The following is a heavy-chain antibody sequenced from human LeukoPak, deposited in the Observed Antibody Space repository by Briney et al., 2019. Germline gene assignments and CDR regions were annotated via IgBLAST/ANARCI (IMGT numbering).Heavy chain of an antibody. CDR1: GGSISSYY. CDR2: IYYSGST. J-gene: IGHJ4*02. Sequence: SETLSLTCTVSGGSISSYYWSWIRQPPGKGLEWIGYIYYSGSTNYNPSLKSRVTISVDTSKNQFSLKLSSVTAADTAVYYCARVAVSYVWGSYRYGFDYWGQGTLVTVSS. D-gene: IGHD3-16*02. CDR3: ARVAVSYVWGSYRYGFDY. V-gene: IGHV4-59*08.